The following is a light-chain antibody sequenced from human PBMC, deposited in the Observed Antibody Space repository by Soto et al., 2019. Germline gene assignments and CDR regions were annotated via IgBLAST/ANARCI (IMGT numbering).Light chain of an antibody. CDR2: GSS. J-gene: IGKJ2*01. V-gene: IGKV3-20*01. CDR1: QSVSNNY. CDR3: QQYGSTPPYT. Sequence: EVVLTQSPGTLSLSPGERATLSCRASQSVSNNYLAWYQQKPGQAPRLLIFGSSDRATGIPDTFSGSASGTDFTITISRLEPEDFAVYYYQQYGSTPPYTFGQGTKVEIK.